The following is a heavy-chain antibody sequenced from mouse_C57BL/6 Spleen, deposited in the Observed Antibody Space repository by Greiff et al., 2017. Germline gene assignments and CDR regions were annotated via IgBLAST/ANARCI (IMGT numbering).Heavy chain of an antibody. J-gene: IGHJ4*01. CDR1: GYTFTSYG. CDR2: IYPRSGNT. D-gene: IGHD2-3*01. CDR3: ARSVYDGYYDYAMDY. Sequence: QVQLQQSGAELARPGASVKLSCKASGYTFTSYGISWVKQRTGQGLEWIGEIYPRSGNTYYNEKFKGKATLTADKSSSTAYMELRSLTSEDSAVYFCARSVYDGYYDYAMDYWGQGTSVTVSS. V-gene: IGHV1-81*01.